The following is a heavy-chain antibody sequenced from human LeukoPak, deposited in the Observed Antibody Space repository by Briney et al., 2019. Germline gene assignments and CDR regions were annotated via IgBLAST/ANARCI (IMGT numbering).Heavy chain of an antibody. J-gene: IGHJ4*02. CDR3: ARVRGPYYDSSGLDY. CDR2: MWYDGSNK. CDR1: GFTFSSYG. V-gene: IGHV3-33*01. Sequence: GGSLRLSCAASGFTFSSYGMHWVRQAPGKGLEWVAVMWYDGSNKYYADSVKGRFTISRDNSKNTLYLQMNSLRAEDTAVYYCARVRGPYYDSSGLDYWGQGTLVTVSS. D-gene: IGHD3-22*01.